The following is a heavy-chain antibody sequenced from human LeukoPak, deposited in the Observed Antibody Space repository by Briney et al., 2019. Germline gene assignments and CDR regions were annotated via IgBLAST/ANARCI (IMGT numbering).Heavy chain of an antibody. V-gene: IGHV4-31*03. CDR2: IYYSGST. J-gene: IGHJ4*02. D-gene: IGHD6-13*01. CDR1: GGSISSGGYY. Sequence: SETLSLTCTVSGGSISSGGYYWSWIRQHPGKGLEWIGYIYYSGSTYYNPSLKSRVTISVDTSKNQFSLKLSSVTAADTAVYYCARDLEDSSSWLGYWGQGTLVTVSS. CDR3: ARDLEDSSSWLGY.